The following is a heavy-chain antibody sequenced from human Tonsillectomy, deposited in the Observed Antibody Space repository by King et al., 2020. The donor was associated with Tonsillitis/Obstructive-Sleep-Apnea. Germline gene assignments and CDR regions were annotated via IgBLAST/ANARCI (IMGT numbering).Heavy chain of an antibody. Sequence: QLVQSGAEVKKPGASVKVSCKASGYTFTNYGINWVRQAPGQGLEWMGWISPYNGNTNYAQKLQGRVTMTTDTSTITAYTELRSLRSDDTAVYYCARSAYSNYVRYFDYWGQGTLVTVSS. CDR2: ISPYNGNT. J-gene: IGHJ4*02. CDR3: ARSAYSNYVRYFDY. V-gene: IGHV1-18*01. D-gene: IGHD4-11*01. CDR1: GYTFTNYG.